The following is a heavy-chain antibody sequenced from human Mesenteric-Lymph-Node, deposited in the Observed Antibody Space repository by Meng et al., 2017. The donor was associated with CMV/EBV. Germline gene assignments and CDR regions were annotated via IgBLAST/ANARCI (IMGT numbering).Heavy chain of an antibody. J-gene: IGHJ4*02. Sequence: QVQVHHGGVGLFKPSETLSVTCAVYGGSFSGYYWNWIRQSPEKGLEWIGEINHSGSTTYNPSFTSRIIISVDTSTNQISLNMSSVTAADTAVYYCARGSSYDILTGYFDYWGQGALVTVSS. V-gene: IGHV4-34*01. CDR3: ARGSSYDILTGYFDY. CDR1: GGSFSGYY. D-gene: IGHD3-9*01. CDR2: INHSGST.